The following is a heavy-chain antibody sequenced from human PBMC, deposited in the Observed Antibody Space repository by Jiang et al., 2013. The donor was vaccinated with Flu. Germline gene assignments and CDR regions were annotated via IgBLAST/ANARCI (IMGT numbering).Heavy chain of an antibody. CDR3: ARERGMSATTYLDS. D-gene: IGHD5-24*01. CDR1: GFSVGTNY. J-gene: IGHJ4*02. Sequence: VQLLESGGGLIQPGGSLRLSCAASGFSVGTNYMSWVRQAPGKGLEWVSVIYSGGGTYYADSVKGRFTISKDNSKNTLYLQMNSLRAEDTAVYYCARERGMSATTYLDSWGQGTLVTVSS. V-gene: IGHV3-53*01. CDR2: IYSGGGT.